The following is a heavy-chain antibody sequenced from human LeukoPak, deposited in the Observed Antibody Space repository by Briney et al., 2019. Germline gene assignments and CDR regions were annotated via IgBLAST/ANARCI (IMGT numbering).Heavy chain of an antibody. D-gene: IGHD4-17*01. CDR3: ARDQIYGDYYYYYYYYMDV. Sequence: GRSLRLSCAASGFTFSSYAMHWVRQAPGKGLEWVAVISYDGSNKYYADSVKGRFTISRDNSKNTLYLQMNSLRAEDTAVYYCARDQIYGDYYYYYYYYMDVWGKGTTVTVSS. J-gene: IGHJ6*03. V-gene: IGHV3-30*04. CDR2: ISYDGSNK. CDR1: GFTFSSYA.